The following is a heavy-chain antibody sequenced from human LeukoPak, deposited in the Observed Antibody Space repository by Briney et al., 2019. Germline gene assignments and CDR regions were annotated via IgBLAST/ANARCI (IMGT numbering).Heavy chain of an antibody. CDR1: GGSISSGGYY. CDR3: ARMIDYYGSGSYYKAYYYYYMDV. Sequence: PSQTLSLTCTVSGGSISSGGYYWSWIRQPPGKGLEWIGYIYYSGSTNYNPSLKSRVTISVDTSKNQFSLKLSSVTAADTAVYYCARMIDYYGSGSYYKAYYYYYMDVWGKGTTVTVSS. CDR2: IYYSGST. D-gene: IGHD3-10*01. V-gene: IGHV4-61*08. J-gene: IGHJ6*03.